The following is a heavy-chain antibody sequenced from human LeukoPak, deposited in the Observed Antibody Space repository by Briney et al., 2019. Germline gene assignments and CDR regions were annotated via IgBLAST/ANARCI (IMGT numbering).Heavy chain of an antibody. CDR3: AKSRRRPDRNIVVVPAFDY. D-gene: IGHD2-2*01. CDR1: GFSFSSYG. Sequence: GGSLRLSCAASGFSFSSYGMHWVRQAPGKGLEWVSAISGSGGSTYYADSVKGRFTISRDNSKNTLYLQMNSLRAEDTAVYYCAKSRRRPDRNIVVVPAFDYWGQGTLVTVSS. V-gene: IGHV3-23*01. CDR2: ISGSGGST. J-gene: IGHJ4*02.